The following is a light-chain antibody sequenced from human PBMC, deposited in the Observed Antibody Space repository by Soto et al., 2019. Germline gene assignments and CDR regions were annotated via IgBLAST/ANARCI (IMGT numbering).Light chain of an antibody. V-gene: IGLV2-14*01. J-gene: IGLJ1*01. CDR1: SSDVGGYNY. Sequence: QSALTQPASVSASPGQSITISCTGTSSDVGGYNYVSWSQQHPGKAPKVIIYEVTYRPSGVSSRFSGSKSGNTASLTISGLQAEDEADYYCSSYTSSSSYVFGTGTMLTVL. CDR3: SSYTSSSSYV. CDR2: EVT.